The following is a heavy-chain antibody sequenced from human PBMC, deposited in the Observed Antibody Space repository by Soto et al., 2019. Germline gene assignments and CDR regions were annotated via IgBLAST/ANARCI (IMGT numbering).Heavy chain of an antibody. V-gene: IGHV1-69*13. Sequence: SVKVSCKASGGTFSSYAISWVRQAPGQGLEWMGGIIPIFGTANYAQKFQGRVTITADESTSTAYMELSSLRSEDTAVYYCAGPPELTRIYYYGMDVWGQGTTVTVSS. J-gene: IGHJ6*02. CDR3: AGPPELTRIYYYGMDV. D-gene: IGHD1-7*01. CDR2: IIPIFGTA. CDR1: GGTFSSYA.